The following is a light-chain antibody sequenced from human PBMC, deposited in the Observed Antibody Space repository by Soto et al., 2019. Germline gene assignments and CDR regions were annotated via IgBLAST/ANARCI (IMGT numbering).Light chain of an antibody. Sequence: QSALTQPASVSGSPGQSITISCTGTSSDVGAYNYVSWYQQYPGKAPKLMIYEVSNRPSGVSSRFSDSKSGNTASLTISGLQAEDEADYYCGSYTGSIYVFGTGTKLTVL. CDR3: GSYTGSIYV. V-gene: IGLV2-14*01. CDR2: EVS. CDR1: SSDVGAYNY. J-gene: IGLJ1*01.